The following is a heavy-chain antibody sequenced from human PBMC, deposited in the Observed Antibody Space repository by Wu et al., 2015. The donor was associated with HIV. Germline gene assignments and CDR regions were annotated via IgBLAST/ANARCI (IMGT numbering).Heavy chain of an antibody. Sequence: QVQLVQSGIEVKKSGASVKVSCKASGYNFNGFGIIWVRQAPGQGLEWMGWINPHSGATVYAQKFQGRVTMTRDTSTTTADMELRRLRFDDTAVYYCARSSLGSHYDSSGYNDYWGQGTLVTVSS. D-gene: IGHD3-22*01. J-gene: IGHJ4*02. CDR3: ARSSLGSHYDSSGYNDY. V-gene: IGHV1-2*02. CDR1: GYNFNGFG. CDR2: INPHSGAT.